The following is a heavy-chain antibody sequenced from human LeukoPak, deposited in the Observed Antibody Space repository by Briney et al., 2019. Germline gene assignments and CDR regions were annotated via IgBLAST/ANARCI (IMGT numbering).Heavy chain of an antibody. V-gene: IGHV4-4*07. D-gene: IGHD3-10*01. CDR3: ARDYGEKGSLWFGGNSFDP. CDR1: GGSISSYY. J-gene: IGHJ5*02. CDR2: IYTSGST. Sequence: SETLSLTCTVSGGSISSYYWSWIRQPAGKGLEWIGRIYTSGSTNYNPSLKSRVTMSVDTSKNQFSLKLSSVTAADTAVYYCARDYGEKGSLWFGGNSFDPWGQGTLVTVSS.